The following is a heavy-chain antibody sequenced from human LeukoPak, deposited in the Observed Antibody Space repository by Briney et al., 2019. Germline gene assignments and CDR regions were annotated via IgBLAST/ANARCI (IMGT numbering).Heavy chain of an antibody. CDR3: ARHLVVVPWDAFDI. CDR2: IIPNFDTT. J-gene: IGHJ3*02. D-gene: IGHD2-21*01. CDR1: GDTLSSHG. Sequence: VKVSCKASGDTLSSHGITWVRQAPGRGPEWMGGIIPNFDTTNFAQKFQGRVTIATDESTNTAYMELSSLRSEDTAMYYCARHLVVVPWDAFDIWGQGTMVTVSS. V-gene: IGHV1-69*05.